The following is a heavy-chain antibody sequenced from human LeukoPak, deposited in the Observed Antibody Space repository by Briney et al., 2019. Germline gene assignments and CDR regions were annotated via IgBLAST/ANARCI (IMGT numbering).Heavy chain of an antibody. CDR2: ISYDGTNK. CDR3: AKEGGIGGYYYGMDV. J-gene: IGHJ6*04. CDR1: GFTFSSYG. V-gene: IGHV3-30*18. Sequence: QPGGSLRLSCAASGFTFSSYGMHWVRQAPGKGLEWVAVISYDGTNKYYADSVKGRFTISRDNSKNTVYLQMNSLRAEDTAVYYCAKEGGIGGYYYGMDVWGKGTTVTVSS. D-gene: IGHD3-16*01.